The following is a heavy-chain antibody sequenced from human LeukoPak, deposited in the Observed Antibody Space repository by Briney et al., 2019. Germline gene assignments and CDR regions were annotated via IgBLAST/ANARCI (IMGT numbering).Heavy chain of an antibody. CDR3: AADYNWNLDYYYYYGMDV. CDR1: GFTFTTSA. V-gene: IGHV1-58*02. Sequence: ASVTVSFTSSGFTFTTSAMQWVRQARGQRLEWIGLIAVGSGNTNYAQKFQERVTITRDMSTSTAYMELSSLRSEDTAVYYCAADYNWNLDYYYYYGMDVWGRGTTVSVSS. D-gene: IGHD1-20*01. J-gene: IGHJ6*02. CDR2: IAVGSGNT.